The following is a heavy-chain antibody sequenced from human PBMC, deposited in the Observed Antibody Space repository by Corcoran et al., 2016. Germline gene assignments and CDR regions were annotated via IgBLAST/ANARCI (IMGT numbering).Heavy chain of an antibody. Sequence: EVQLVESGGGLVQPGGSLKLSCAASGFTFSGSAMHWVRQASGKGLEWVGRIRSKANSYATAYAASVKGRFTISRDDSKNTAYLQMNSLKTEDTAVYYWTRQGWGLPDPIDYWGQGTLVTVSS. J-gene: IGHJ4*02. CDR1: GFTFSGSA. V-gene: IGHV3-73*02. CDR2: IRSKANSYAT. D-gene: IGHD1-26*01. CDR3: TRQGWGLPDPIDY.